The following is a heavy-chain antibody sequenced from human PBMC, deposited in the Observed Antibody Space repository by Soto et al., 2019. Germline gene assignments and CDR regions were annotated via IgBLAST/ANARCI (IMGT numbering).Heavy chain of an antibody. Sequence: GASVKVSCKASGYSFIGYYMHWVRQAPGQGLEWMGWINPKSGVTNYAQKFQGRVTMTRDTSNTTAYMELSSLRSDDTAVYYCARGDVNWFDPWGQGTLVTVSS. D-gene: IGHD2-21*02. CDR3: ARGDVNWFDP. J-gene: IGHJ5*02. V-gene: IGHV1-2*02. CDR2: INPKSGVT. CDR1: GYSFIGYY.